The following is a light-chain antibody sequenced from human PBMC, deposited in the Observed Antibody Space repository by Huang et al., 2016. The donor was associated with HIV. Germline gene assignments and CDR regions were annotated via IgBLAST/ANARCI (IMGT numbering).Light chain of an antibody. CDR3: PESDTWPRLT. CDR1: QSVSHY. Sequence: IVLTQTPASLSLSAGGRATLSCRASQSVSHYLAWYQHKPGQPPRLLIYGASRRATDIPARFNGSGSGTDFTLTISSLEAEDSALYYCPESDTWPRLTFGGGTKVEIK. J-gene: IGKJ4*01. CDR2: GAS. V-gene: IGKV3-11*01.